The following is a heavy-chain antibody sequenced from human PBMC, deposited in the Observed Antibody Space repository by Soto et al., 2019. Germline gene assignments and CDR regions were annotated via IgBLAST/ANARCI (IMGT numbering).Heavy chain of an antibody. V-gene: IGHV3-30-3*01. CDR2: ISYDGSNK. J-gene: IGHJ6*02. Sequence: GGSLRLSCSASGFTFSSYAMHWVRQAPGKGLEWVAVISYDGSNKYYADSVKGRFTISRDNSKNTLYLQMNSLRAEDTAVYYCARWSYLLRGSDKYGMDVWGQGTTVTVSS. D-gene: IGHD1-26*01. CDR3: ARWSYLLRGSDKYGMDV. CDR1: GFTFSSYA.